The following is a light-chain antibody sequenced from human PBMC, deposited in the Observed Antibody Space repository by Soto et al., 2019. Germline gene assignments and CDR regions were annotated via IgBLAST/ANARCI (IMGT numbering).Light chain of an antibody. V-gene: IGKV1-5*03. J-gene: IGKJ1*01. Sequence: DIQMTQSPSTLSASVGDRVTITCRASQSISSWLAWYQQKPGKAPKLLIYKASSLESGVPSRFSGSGSGTEFTHTISSLQPDDFATYYCQHRRTFGQGTKVEIK. CDR1: QSISSW. CDR2: KAS. CDR3: QHRRT.